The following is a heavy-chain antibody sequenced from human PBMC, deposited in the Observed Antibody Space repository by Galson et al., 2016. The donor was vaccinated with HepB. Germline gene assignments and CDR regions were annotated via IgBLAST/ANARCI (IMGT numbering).Heavy chain of an antibody. Sequence: SLRLSCAASGFTFNSYGLSWVRQAPGKGLEWVSTISGSGGSTYNADSVKGHFTISRDNSKNTLYLQMNSLRAEDTAVSFYSENSPYDSAGYSTSDYWGQGTLVTVSS. CDR2: ISGSGGST. D-gene: IGHD3-9*01. V-gene: IGHV3-23*01. CDR1: GFTFNSYG. J-gene: IGHJ4*02. CDR3: SENSPYDSAGYSTSDY.